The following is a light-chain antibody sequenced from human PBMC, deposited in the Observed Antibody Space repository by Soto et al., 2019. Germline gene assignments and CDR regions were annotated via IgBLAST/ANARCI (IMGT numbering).Light chain of an antibody. CDR2: EVS. CDR1: SSDVGGYNY. Sequence: HSVLTQPPSASGSPGQSVTISCTGTSSDVGGYNYVSWYQQHPGKAPKLMIYEVSKRPSGVPDRFSGYKSGNTASLTVSGLQAEDEADYYCSSYAGSNNLVFGGGTKVTVL. J-gene: IGLJ2*01. CDR3: SSYAGSNNLV. V-gene: IGLV2-8*01.